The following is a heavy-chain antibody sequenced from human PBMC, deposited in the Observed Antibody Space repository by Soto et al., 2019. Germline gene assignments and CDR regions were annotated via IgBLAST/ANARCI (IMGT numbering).Heavy chain of an antibody. Sequence: EVQLLESGGGLVQPGGSLRLSCAASGFTFSSYAMSWVRQAPGKGLEWVSAISGSGGSTYYADSVKGRFTISRDNSKNTLYPQMNSLRAEDTAVYYCAKGGRGYYYDSSGYPNYYYYGMDVWGQGTTVTVSS. CDR2: ISGSGGST. J-gene: IGHJ6*02. V-gene: IGHV3-23*01. CDR1: GFTFSSYA. CDR3: AKGGRGYYYDSSGYPNYYYYGMDV. D-gene: IGHD3-22*01.